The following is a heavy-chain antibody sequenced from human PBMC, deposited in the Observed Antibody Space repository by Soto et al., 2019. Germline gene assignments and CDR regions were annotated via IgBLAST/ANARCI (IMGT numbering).Heavy chain of an antibody. CDR3: AGFVRSYFDY. V-gene: IGHV1-69*02. Sequence: QVQLVQSGAEVKKPGSSVKVSCKASGGTFSSYTISWVRQAPGQGLEWMGRIIPILGIANYAQKVQGRVTITADKSTSTADVELSRLRSEDTAVYYCAGFVRSYFDYWGQGTLVTVSS. CDR1: GGTFSSYT. CDR2: IIPILGIA. J-gene: IGHJ4*02. D-gene: IGHD2-15*01.